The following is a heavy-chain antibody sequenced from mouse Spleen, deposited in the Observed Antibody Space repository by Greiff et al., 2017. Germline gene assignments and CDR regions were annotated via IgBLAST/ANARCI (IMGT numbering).Heavy chain of an antibody. CDR1: GFSLTSYG. V-gene: IGHV2-9*02. D-gene: IGHD1-2*01. CDR2: IWAGGST. CDR3: ARDLVRRFAY. Sequence: VKLQESGPGLVAPSQSLSITCTVSGFSLTSYGVHWVRQPPGKGLEWLGVIWAGGSTNYNSALMSRLSISKDNSKSQVFLKMNSLQTDDTAMYYCARDLVRRFAYWGQGTLVTVSA. J-gene: IGHJ3*01.